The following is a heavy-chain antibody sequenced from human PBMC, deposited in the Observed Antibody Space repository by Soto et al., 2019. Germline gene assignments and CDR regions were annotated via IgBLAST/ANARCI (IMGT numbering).Heavy chain of an antibody. V-gene: IGHV3-23*01. Sequence: PGGSLRLSCAASGFTFSSYAMSWVRQAPGKGLEWVSAISGSGGSTYYADSVKGRFTISRDNSKNTLYLQMNSLRAEDTAVYYCAKAALVVPAATYYYYLDVWGRGTTVTVSS. CDR3: AKAALVVPAATYYYYLDV. CDR1: GFTFSSYA. D-gene: IGHD2-2*01. CDR2: ISGSGGST. J-gene: IGHJ6*03.